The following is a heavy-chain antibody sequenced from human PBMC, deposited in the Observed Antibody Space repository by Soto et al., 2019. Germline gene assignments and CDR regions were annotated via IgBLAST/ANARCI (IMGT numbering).Heavy chain of an antibody. CDR2: IFYSESTTY. Sequence: KTSETLSLTCTVSGGSISGHYWIWIRQPPGEGMEWIGYIFYSESTTYNNNPSLKSRVSISVDTSKNQFYLRLSSVTAADTAVYYCARVGSSGWSPDYWGQGTLVTVSS. CDR3: ARVGSSGWSPDY. J-gene: IGHJ4*02. V-gene: IGHV4-59*11. CDR1: GGSISGHY. D-gene: IGHD6-19*01.